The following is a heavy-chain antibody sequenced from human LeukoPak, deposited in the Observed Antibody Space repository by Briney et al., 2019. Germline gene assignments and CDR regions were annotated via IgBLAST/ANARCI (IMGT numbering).Heavy chain of an antibody. CDR1: GFTFSSYG. V-gene: IGHV3-33*01. D-gene: IGHD4-23*01. CDR3: ARKDYGGTTFDY. Sequence: PGGSLRLSCAASGFTFSSYGMHWVRQAPGKGLEWVAVIWYDGSNKYYADSVKGRFTISRDNSKNTLYLQMNSLGAEDTAVYYCARKDYGGTTFDYWGQGTLVTVSS. CDR2: IWYDGSNK. J-gene: IGHJ4*02.